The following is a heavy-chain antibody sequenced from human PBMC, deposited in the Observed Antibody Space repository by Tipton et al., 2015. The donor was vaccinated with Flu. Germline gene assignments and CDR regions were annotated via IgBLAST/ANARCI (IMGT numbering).Heavy chain of an antibody. CDR1: GYSISSGYY. Sequence: TLSLTCTVSGYSISSGYYWGWIRQPPGKGLEWIGSIYHSGSTNYNPSLKSRVTISVDTSKNQFSLKLSSVTAADTAVYYCARDSPYSDTAMAPWGQGTLVTVSS. D-gene: IGHD5-18*01. CDR3: ARDSPYSDTAMAP. J-gene: IGHJ5*02. V-gene: IGHV4-38-2*02. CDR2: IYHSGST.